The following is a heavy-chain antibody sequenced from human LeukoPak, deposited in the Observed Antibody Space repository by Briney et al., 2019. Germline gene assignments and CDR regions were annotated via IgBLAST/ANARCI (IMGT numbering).Heavy chain of an antibody. V-gene: IGHV4-59*08. Sequence: SETLSLTCTVSGGSISSSYWSWIRQPPGKGLEWIGYIHYSGNTNYNPSLKSRVTISEDTSKNQFSLKLSSVTAADTAVYYCARHRYCTSTSCTFYFDSWGQGRLVTVSS. CDR3: ARHRYCTSTSCTFYFDS. D-gene: IGHD2-2*01. CDR2: IHYSGNT. J-gene: IGHJ4*02. CDR1: GGSISSSY.